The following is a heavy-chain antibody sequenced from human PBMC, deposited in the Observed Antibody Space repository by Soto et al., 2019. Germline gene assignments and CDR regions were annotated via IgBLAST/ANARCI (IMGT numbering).Heavy chain of an antibody. D-gene: IGHD3-16*01. CDR1: GFTFSSYS. J-gene: IGHJ4*02. V-gene: IGHV3-48*02. Sequence: GSLRLSCAASGFTFSSYSMNWVRQAPGKGLEWVSYISSSSSTIYYADSVKGRFTISRDNAKNSLYLQMNGLRDEDTAVYYCARLGRGLDYWGQGTLVTVSS. CDR3: ARLGRGLDY. CDR2: ISSSSSTI.